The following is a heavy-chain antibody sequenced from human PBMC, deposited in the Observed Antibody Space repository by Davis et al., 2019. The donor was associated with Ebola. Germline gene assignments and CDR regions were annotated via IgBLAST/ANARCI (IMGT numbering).Heavy chain of an antibody. CDR2: IIPILGIA. V-gene: IGHV1-69*04. Sequence: SVKVSCKASGGTFSSYAISWVRQAPGQGLEWMGRIIPILGIANYAQKFQGRVTITADKSTSTAYMELSSLRSEDTAVYYCALPAAITDAFDIWGQGTMVTVSS. J-gene: IGHJ3*02. D-gene: IGHD2-2*02. CDR1: GGTFSSYA. CDR3: ALPAAITDAFDI.